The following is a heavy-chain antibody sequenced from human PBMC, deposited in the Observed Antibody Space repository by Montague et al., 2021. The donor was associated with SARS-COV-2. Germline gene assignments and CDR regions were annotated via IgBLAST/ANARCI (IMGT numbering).Heavy chain of an antibody. D-gene: IGHD1-20*01. CDR2: IFHSGIT. V-gene: IGHV4-59*13. Sequence: SETLSLTCSVSGGPISSYYWRWIRQSPGKGLEWIGYIFHSGITDYNPSLKSRVTISVDMSKNQFSLQLNSVTAADSAVYYCARTEYNWNDWFDPWGQGTLVTVSS. CDR1: GGPISSYY. CDR3: ARTEYNWNDWFDP. J-gene: IGHJ5*02.